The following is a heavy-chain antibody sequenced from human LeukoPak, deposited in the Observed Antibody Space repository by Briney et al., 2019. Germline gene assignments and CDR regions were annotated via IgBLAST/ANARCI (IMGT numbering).Heavy chain of an antibody. V-gene: IGHV4-59*01. CDR2: GHSSGRT. Sequence: PSETLSLTCVVSGGSISGYYWSWIRQPPGKGLEWIGYGHSSGRTNYNASLKSRATLSVDTSRNDFSLKLTSVTAADTAVYYCARAYTDTSGYQYSFDFSGRGTLVTVSS. CDR1: GGSISGYY. CDR3: ARAYTDTSGYQYSFDF. D-gene: IGHD3-22*01. J-gene: IGHJ4*02.